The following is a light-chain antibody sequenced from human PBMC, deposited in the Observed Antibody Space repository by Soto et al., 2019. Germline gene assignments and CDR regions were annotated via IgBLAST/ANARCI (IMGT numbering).Light chain of an antibody. CDR1: ITDIGAYNY. J-gene: IGLJ1*01. Sequence: QSVLTQPASVSGSPGQSITISCTGTITDIGAYNYVSWYQQHPGKAPKLLIYGVSSRPSGVSNRFSGSKSGNAAYLTISGLQADDEAEYYCSPYTSSITPYVFGTGTKVTVL. CDR3: SPYTSSITPYV. CDR2: GVS. V-gene: IGLV2-14*01.